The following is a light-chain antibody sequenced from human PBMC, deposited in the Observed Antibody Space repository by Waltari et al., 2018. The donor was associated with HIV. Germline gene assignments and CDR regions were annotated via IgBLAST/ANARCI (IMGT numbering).Light chain of an antibody. CDR2: KAS. J-gene: IGKJ4*01. CDR1: ESISSW. CDR3: QQYKSYSFT. Sequence: DIQMTQSPSTLSASVGDRVTITCRASESISSWLAWYQQKPGKAPKLLIYKASSLESGGPSRFSGSGSGTEFTLTISSLQPDDFATYHCQQYKSYSFTFGGGTKVEIK. V-gene: IGKV1-5*03.